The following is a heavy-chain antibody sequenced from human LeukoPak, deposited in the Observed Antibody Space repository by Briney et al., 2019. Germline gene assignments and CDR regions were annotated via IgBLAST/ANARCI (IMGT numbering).Heavy chain of an antibody. J-gene: IGHJ4*02. CDR3: ARGGSGSGYLYYFDY. V-gene: IGHV1-2*06. CDR1: GHSFSDYS. D-gene: IGHD3-10*01. CDR2: IDFNGGGT. Sequence: ASVKVSCKASGHSFSDYSMHWVRLAPGQGLEWMGRIDFNGGGTTYAHNFQGRVTMTRDTSINTVYMELSGLTSDDTAVYYCARGGSGSGYLYYFDYWGQGTLVSVPS.